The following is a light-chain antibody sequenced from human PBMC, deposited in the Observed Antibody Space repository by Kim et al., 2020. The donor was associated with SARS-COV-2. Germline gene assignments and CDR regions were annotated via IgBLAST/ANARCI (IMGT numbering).Light chain of an antibody. CDR1: HDINNF. Sequence: DIRMTQSPPSLSAFVGDGVTITCQASHDINNFLNWYQQKPGKAPNLLIYDASSLHTGVPSRFRGSGYGTIFTLTITNLQPEDVATYYCKQHDDLTWMFGKGTRV. CDR3: KQHDDLTWM. V-gene: IGKV1-33*01. CDR2: DAS. J-gene: IGKJ1*01.